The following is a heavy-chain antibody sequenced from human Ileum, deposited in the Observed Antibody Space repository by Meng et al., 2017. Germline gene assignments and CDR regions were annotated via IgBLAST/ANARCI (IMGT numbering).Heavy chain of an antibody. CDR3: ARHGGYYQDY. Sequence: VLVQESGPGLVQPSGTLSLTCAVSGGSITTNSYWSWVRQSPEKGLEWIGQIDHSGSPYYNPSLKSRVTMSVDKSKSQVSLQLTSVTAADTAVYYCARHGGYYQDYWGQGTLVTVSS. J-gene: IGHJ4*02. CDR1: GGSITTNSY. D-gene: IGHD4-23*01. V-gene: IGHV4-4*02. CDR2: IDHSGSP.